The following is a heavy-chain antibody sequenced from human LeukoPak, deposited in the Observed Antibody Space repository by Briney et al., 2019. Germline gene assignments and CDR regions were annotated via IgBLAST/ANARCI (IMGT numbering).Heavy chain of an antibody. CDR1: GFTFSSYA. CDR3: AKDTKQQRRLGYFDY. CDR2: ISGSGGST. D-gene: IGHD6-13*01. V-gene: IGHV3-23*01. J-gene: IGHJ4*02. Sequence: PGGSLRLSCAASGFTFSSYAMSWVRQAPGKGLEWVSAISGSGGSTYYADSVKGRFTISRDNSKNTLYLQMNSLRAEDTAVYYCAKDTKQQRRLGYFDYWGQGTLVTVSS.